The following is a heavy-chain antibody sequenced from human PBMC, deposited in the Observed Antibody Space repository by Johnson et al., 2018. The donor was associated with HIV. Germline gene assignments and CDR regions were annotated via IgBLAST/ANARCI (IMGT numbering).Heavy chain of an antibody. V-gene: IGHV3-15*01. CDR2: IKSKTDGGTT. Sequence: VQLVESGGGLVQPGGSLRLSCAASGFTFSSYWMSWVRQAPGKGLEWVGRIKSKTDGGTTDYAAPMKGRFTISRDDSKNTLYLQMNSLKTEDTAVYYCTTDWDYYDSSGYYQRVPFDIWGQGTMVTVSS. CDR1: GFTFSSYW. J-gene: IGHJ3*02. CDR3: TTDWDYYDSSGYYQRVPFDI. D-gene: IGHD3-22*01.